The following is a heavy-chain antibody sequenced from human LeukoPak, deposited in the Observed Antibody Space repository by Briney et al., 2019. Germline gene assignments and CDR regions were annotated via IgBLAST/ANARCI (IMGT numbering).Heavy chain of an antibody. Sequence: SETLSLTCTVSGGSISSSSYYWGWIRQPPGKGLEWIGSIYYSGSTYYNPSLKSRVTISVDTSKNQFSLKLSSVTAADTAVYYCARANYDSSGYQSRFDPWGQGTLVTVSS. D-gene: IGHD3-22*01. CDR3: ARANYDSSGYQSRFDP. V-gene: IGHV4-39*07. CDR1: GGSISSSSYY. J-gene: IGHJ5*02. CDR2: IYYSGST.